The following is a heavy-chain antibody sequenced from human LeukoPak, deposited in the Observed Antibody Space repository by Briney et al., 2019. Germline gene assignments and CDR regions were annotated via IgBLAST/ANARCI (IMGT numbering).Heavy chain of an antibody. CDR1: GYTFTGHY. Sequence: GASVKVSCKASGYTFTGHYMQWVRQAPGQGLEWMGGISPNSGDTLHAQKFQGRVTMARDTSINTAYMELSNLRSDDTAVYYCARARQGAGTYAFDIWGQGTMVTVSS. CDR3: ARARQGAGTYAFDI. V-gene: IGHV1-2*02. D-gene: IGHD6-13*01. CDR2: ISPNSGDT. J-gene: IGHJ3*02.